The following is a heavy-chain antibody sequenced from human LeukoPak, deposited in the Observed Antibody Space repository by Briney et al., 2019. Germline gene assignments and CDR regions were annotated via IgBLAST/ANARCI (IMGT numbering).Heavy chain of an antibody. J-gene: IGHJ4*02. V-gene: IGHV4-59*11. CDR1: GVSINSHY. CDR2: VFDSGRT. Sequence: PSETLSLTCTVSGVSINSHYLNWIRQPPGKGLEWIGYVFDSGRTKENPSLKSRVTLSADTSKNQLSLRLSSVTAADTAVYYCTTIKRGNIFGYFDFWGQGILVTVSS. D-gene: IGHD5-18*01. CDR3: TTIKRGNIFGYFDF.